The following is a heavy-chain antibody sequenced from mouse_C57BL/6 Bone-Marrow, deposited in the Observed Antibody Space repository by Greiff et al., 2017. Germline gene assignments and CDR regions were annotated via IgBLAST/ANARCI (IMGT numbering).Heavy chain of an antibody. V-gene: IGHV3-6*01. CDR2: ISYDGSN. J-gene: IGHJ3*01. CDR3: ARGLLWYPWFAY. Sequence: EVQLQQSGPGLVKPSQSLSLTCSVTGYSITSGYYWNWIRQFPGNKLEWMGYISYDGSNNYNPSLKNRISITRDTSKNQFFLKLNSVTTEDTATYYWARGLLWYPWFAYWGQGTLVTVSA. CDR1: GYSITSGYY. D-gene: IGHD2-10*01.